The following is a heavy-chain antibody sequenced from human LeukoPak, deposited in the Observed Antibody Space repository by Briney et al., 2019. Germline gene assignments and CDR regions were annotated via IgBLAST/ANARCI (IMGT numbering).Heavy chain of an antibody. D-gene: IGHD2-2*01. CDR2: ISDSGDST. J-gene: IGHJ4*02. V-gene: IGHV3-23*01. CDR1: VFSFHIYV. CDR3: ARRTTSRAFDY. Sequence: SGGSLRLSCVVSVFSFHIYVMTWVRQAPEKGLEWVSSISDSGDSTYAPDSVKVRFTISRDNSKNTLYLHMNSRRVEDRARYSCARRTTSRAFDYWGQGTLVTVSS.